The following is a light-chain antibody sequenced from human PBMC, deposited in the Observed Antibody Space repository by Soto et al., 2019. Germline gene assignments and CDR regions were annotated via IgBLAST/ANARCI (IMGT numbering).Light chain of an antibody. V-gene: IGKV3-20*01. CDR1: QSVYSSY. CDR2: DAS. J-gene: IGKJ1*01. Sequence: EIMLTQSPGNLSLSPGERATLSCSASQSVYSSYLAWYQQRPGQAPRLLFYDASIWATGIPDRFSGSGSGTDFRLTISRLEPEDFAVYYCHQYGSSPWTFGQGTKMEIK. CDR3: HQYGSSPWT.